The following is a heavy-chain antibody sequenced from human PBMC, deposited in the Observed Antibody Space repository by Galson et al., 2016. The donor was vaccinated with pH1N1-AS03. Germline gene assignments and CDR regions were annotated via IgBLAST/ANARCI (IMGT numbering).Heavy chain of an antibody. CDR2: ISSSSRIM. CDR3: AREVDPYPGETPGWGY. J-gene: IGHJ4*02. V-gene: IGHV3-48*04. D-gene: IGHD3-16*01. Sequence: SLRLSCAASGFTFTSYSMNCVRQAPGKGLEWVSYISSSSRIMFYAGTVKGRFTVSRDNAKNSLYLQMNSLRAEDTAVYYCAREVDPYPGETPGWGYWGPGTLVTVSS. CDR1: GFTFTSYS.